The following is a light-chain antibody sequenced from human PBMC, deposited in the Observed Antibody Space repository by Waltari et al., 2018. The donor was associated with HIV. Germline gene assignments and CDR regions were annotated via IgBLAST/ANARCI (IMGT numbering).Light chain of an antibody. CDR1: SSNIGSNY. J-gene: IGLJ3*02. Sequence: QSVLTQPPSASGTPGQRVTISCSGSSSNIGSNYVYWYQQLPGTAPKLLIYRNNQPPSGVPDRFSGSKSGTSASLAISGLRSEDEADYYCAAWDDSLSGLWVFGGGTKLTVL. CDR2: RNN. CDR3: AAWDDSLSGLWV. V-gene: IGLV1-47*01.